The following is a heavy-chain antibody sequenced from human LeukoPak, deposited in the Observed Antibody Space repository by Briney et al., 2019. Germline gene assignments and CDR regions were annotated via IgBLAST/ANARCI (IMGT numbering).Heavy chain of an antibody. D-gene: IGHD6-19*01. J-gene: IGHJ4*02. CDR1: GFTFSSYD. V-gene: IGHV3-48*03. CDR3: AKDMGFGWPIFDY. Sequence: GGSLRLSCAASGFTFSSYDMSWVRQAPGKGLEWVSYTRSSSNTKYYADSVKGRFTISRNNSENSLYLQMNSLRAEDTAVYYCAKDMGFGWPIFDYWGQGILVTVSS. CDR2: TRSSSNTK.